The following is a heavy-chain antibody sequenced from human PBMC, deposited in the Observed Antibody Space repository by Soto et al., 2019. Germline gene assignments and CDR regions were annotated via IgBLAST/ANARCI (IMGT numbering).Heavy chain of an antibody. CDR3: ARDDAGGSDCDLGY. V-gene: IGHV3-30*03. CDR1: GFTFSSYV. Sequence: QVQLVESGGGVVQPGRSLRLSCAASGFTFSSYVIHWVCQTPDKGLAWVAIISRDGSNEYYADSVKGRFTISRDNAKNDLYLKMMNLRAKDTAAYDCARDDAGGSDCDLGYWGQGTPVTVSS. D-gene: IGHD1-26*01. J-gene: IGHJ4*02. CDR2: ISRDGSNE.